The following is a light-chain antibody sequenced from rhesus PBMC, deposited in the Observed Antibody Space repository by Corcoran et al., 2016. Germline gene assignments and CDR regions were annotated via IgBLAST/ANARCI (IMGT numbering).Light chain of an antibody. CDR2: GAS. CDR1: QSVSSY. V-gene: IGKV3-10*01. J-gene: IGKJ2*01. CDR3: YQHSSGYS. Sequence: PATLSLSPGERATLSCRASQSVSSYLAWDQQKPGQATRLLIYGASSRATDSPDRFSGSGSGTDFTLPNSSLEPEDVRVYHCYQHSSGYSFGQGTKVGIK.